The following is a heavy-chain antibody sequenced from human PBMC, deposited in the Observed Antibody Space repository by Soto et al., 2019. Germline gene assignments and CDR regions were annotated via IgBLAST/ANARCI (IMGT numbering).Heavy chain of an antibody. CDR3: ARHDTRHGSFDY. J-gene: IGHJ4*02. V-gene: IGHV4-59*08. CDR2: IYYSGST. Sequence: SETLSLTCTVSGGSISSYYWSWIRQPPGKGLEWIGYIYYSGSTNYNPSLKSRVTISVDTSKNQFSLKLSSVTAADTAVYYCARHDTRHGSFDYWGQGTLVNVAS. CDR1: GGSISSYY. D-gene: IGHD6-6*01.